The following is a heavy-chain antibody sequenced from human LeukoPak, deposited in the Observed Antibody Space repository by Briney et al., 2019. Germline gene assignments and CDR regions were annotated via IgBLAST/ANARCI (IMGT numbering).Heavy chain of an antibody. CDR3: ARYYGSGSKTVRAIDY. V-gene: IGHV4-39*07. CDR2: IYYSGST. CDR1: GGSLISSSDL. J-gene: IGHJ4*02. Sequence: SETLSLTCTVSGGSLISSSDLWVWIRQPPGKGLEWIGGIYYSGSTYYDPSLKSRINISIDTSKNQFFLRVTSVTAADTAVYYCARYYGSGSKTVRAIDYWGQGTLVIVSS. D-gene: IGHD3-10*01.